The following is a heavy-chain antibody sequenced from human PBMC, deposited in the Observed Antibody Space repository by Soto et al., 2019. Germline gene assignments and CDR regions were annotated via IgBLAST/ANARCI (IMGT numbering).Heavy chain of an antibody. CDR3: ARDRGSSFIPDWFDP. Sequence: SETLSLTCTVSGGSISSGGYYWSWIRQHPGKGLEWIGYIYYSGSTYYNPSLKSRVTISVDTSKNQFSLKLSSVTAADTAVYYCARDRGSSFIPDWFDPWGQGTLVTVSS. CDR2: IYYSGST. CDR1: GGSISSGGYY. J-gene: IGHJ5*02. V-gene: IGHV4-31*03. D-gene: IGHD6-6*01.